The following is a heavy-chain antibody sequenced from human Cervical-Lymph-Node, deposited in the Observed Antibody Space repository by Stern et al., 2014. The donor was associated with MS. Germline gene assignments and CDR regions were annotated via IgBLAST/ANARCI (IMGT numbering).Heavy chain of an antibody. CDR2: ISAYNGNT. CDR3: ARGLLGSENAFDI. CDR1: GYTFTSYG. D-gene: IGHD2-15*01. Sequence: QVQLVQSGAEVKXXXASVKVSCKASGYTFTSYGISWVRQAPGPGLEGXXWISAYNGNTNYAQKLQGRVTMTTDTSTSTAYMELRSLRSDDTAVYYCARGLLGSENAFDIWGQGTMVTVSS. V-gene: IGHV1-18*01. J-gene: IGHJ3*02.